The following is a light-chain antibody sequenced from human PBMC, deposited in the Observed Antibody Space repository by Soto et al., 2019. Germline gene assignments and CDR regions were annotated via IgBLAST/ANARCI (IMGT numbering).Light chain of an antibody. CDR2: TSS. CDR3: QRQDNAPLT. Sequence: GDRVTIICRASQDISNYLSWYQQKPGKVPKLLVYTSSTLQSGVPSRFSGSGSGTDFTLTISSLQPEAVANHYSQRQDNAPLTFGGVIKVEIX. CDR1: QDISNY. J-gene: IGKJ4*01. V-gene: IGKV1-27*01.